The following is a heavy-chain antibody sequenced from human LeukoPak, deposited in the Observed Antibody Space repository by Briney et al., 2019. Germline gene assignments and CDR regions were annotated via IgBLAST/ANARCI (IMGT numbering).Heavy chain of an antibody. Sequence: GRSLRLSCAASGFTFSSYGMHWVRQAPGKGLEWVAVIWYDGSNKYYADSVKGRFTISRDNSKNTLYLQMNSLRAEDTAVYYCARDITPTGEPENYFDYWGQGPLVTVSS. CDR1: GFTFSSYG. CDR2: IWYDGSNK. J-gene: IGHJ4*02. D-gene: IGHD3-10*01. V-gene: IGHV3-33*01. CDR3: ARDITPTGEPENYFDY.